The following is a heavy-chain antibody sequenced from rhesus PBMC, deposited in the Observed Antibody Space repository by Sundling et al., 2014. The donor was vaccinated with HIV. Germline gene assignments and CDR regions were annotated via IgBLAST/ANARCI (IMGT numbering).Heavy chain of an antibody. CDR1: GGSISSNY. CDR3: ARDLNESWRYIVYGLES. Sequence: QLQLQESGPGLVKPSETLSVTCAVSGGSISSNYWSWIRQAPGKGLEWIGYIYGSGSSTNYNPSLKSRVTLSVDTSKNQLSLKLSSMTAADTAVYYCARDLNESWRYIVYGLESWGQGVVVTVSS. V-gene: IGHV4-169*02. J-gene: IGHJ6*01. D-gene: IGHD1-1-1*01. CDR2: IYGSGSST.